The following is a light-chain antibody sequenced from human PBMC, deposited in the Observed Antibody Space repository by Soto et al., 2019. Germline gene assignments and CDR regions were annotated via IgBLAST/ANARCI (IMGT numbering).Light chain of an antibody. CDR3: GAWDTSLTEVV. Sequence: QSVLTQPPSVSAAPGQRVTISCSGSSSNIGKYYVSWYQQFPGTAPKLLTYEDTKRPSGISDRFSASKSGTSATLGITGLQTGDEADYYCGAWDTSLTEVVFGGGTKLTVL. V-gene: IGLV1-51*02. CDR2: EDT. CDR1: SSNIGKYY. J-gene: IGLJ2*01.